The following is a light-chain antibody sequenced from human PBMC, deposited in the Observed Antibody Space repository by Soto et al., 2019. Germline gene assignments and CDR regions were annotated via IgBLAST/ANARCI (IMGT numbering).Light chain of an antibody. CDR2: DTN. V-gene: IGLV7-46*01. CDR1: TGPVTSGHY. CDR3: LLSYDDARV. J-gene: IGLJ3*02. Sequence: QPVVTQESSVTVSPGGTVTLTCGSSTGPVTSGHYPYWFQQKPGQAPRTLLYDTNYRHSWTPARFSGSLLGGKAALTLSGAQPEDEADYYCLLSYDDARVFGGGTKVTVL.